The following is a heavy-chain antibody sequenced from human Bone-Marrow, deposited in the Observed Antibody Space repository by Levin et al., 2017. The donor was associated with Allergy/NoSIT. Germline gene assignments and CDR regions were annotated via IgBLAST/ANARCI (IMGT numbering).Heavy chain of an antibody. CDR1: GVSISRYF. CDR2: IFDSGFT. V-gene: IGHV4-59*01. J-gene: IGHJ5*02. D-gene: IGHD3-10*01. CDR3: VTYDDYYGSGRLGWFDP. Sequence: SETLSLTCSVSGVSISRYFWSWLRQPPGKGLEFIGYIFDSGFTNYNPSLKSRVTISVDTSRNHLALRLSSVTAADTAVYYCVTYDDYYGSGRLGWFDPWGQGTLVTVSS.